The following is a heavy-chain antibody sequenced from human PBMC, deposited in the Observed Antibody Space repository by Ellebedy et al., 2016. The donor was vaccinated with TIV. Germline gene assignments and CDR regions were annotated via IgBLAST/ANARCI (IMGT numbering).Heavy chain of an antibody. CDR3: AKVERHIVVVIAPPVLYYFDY. CDR1: GFTFSSYA. Sequence: GESLKISXAASGFTFSSYAMSWVRQAPGKGLEWVSAISGSGGSTYYADSVKGRFTISRDNSKNTLYLQMNSLRAEDTAVYYCAKVERHIVVVIAPPVLYYFDYWGQGTLVTVSS. D-gene: IGHD2-21*01. CDR2: ISGSGGST. V-gene: IGHV3-23*01. J-gene: IGHJ4*02.